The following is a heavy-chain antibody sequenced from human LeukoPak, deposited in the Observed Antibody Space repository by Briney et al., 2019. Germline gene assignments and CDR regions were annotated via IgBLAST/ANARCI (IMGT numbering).Heavy chain of an antibody. CDR3: ARDPSVVVVPATWEDY. CDR2: INPNSGGT. CDR1: GYTFTGYY. Sequence: ASVKVSCKASGYTFTGYYMHWVRQAPGQGLEWMGWINPNSGGTNYAQKFQGRVTMTRDTSISTAYMELSRLRSDDTAAYYCARDPSVVVVPATWEDYWGQGTPVTVSS. V-gene: IGHV1-2*02. J-gene: IGHJ4*02. D-gene: IGHD2-2*01.